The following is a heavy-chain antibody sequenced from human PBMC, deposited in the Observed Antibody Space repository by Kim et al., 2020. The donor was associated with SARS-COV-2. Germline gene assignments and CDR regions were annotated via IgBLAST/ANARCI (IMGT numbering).Heavy chain of an antibody. D-gene: IGHD3-22*01. J-gene: IGHJ4*02. CDR2: ISYDGSNK. Sequence: GGSLRLSCAASGFTFSSYAMHWVRQAPGKGLEWVAVISYDGSNKYYADSVKGRFTISRDNSKNTLYLQMNSLRAEDTAVYYCASGYDSSGYSGSDYWGQGTLVTVSS. V-gene: IGHV3-30-3*01. CDR3: ASGYDSSGYSGSDY. CDR1: GFTFSSYA.